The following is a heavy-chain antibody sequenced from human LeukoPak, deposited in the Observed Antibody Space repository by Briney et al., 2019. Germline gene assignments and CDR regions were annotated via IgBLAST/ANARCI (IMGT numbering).Heavy chain of an antibody. D-gene: IGHD2-2*02. CDR1: GGSISSGGYY. CDR2: TYYSGST. J-gene: IGHJ3*02. V-gene: IGHV4-31*03. Sequence: SETLSLTCTVSGGSISSGGYYWSWIRQHPGKGLEWIGYTYYSGSTYYNPSLKSRVTISVDTSKNRFSLKLSSVTAADTAVYYCARALGGGYCSSTSCYTAAFDIWGQGTMVTVSS. CDR3: ARALGGGYCSSTSCYTAAFDI.